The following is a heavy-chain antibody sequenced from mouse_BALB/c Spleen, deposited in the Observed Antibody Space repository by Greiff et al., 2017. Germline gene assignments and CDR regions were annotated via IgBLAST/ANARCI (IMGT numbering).Heavy chain of an antibody. V-gene: IGHV5-4*02. Sequence: EVQLVESGGGLVKPGGSLKLSCAASGFTFSDYYMYWVRQTPEKRLEWVATISDGGSYTYYPDSVKGRFTISRDNAKNNLYLQMSSLKSEDTAMYYCARDGNYGFFAYWGQGTLVTVSA. J-gene: IGHJ3*01. CDR3: ARDGNYGFFAY. CDR2: ISDGGSYT. D-gene: IGHD2-1*01. CDR1: GFTFSDYY.